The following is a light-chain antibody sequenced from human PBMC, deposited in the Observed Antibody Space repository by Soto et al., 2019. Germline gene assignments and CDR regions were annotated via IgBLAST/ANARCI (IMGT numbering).Light chain of an antibody. CDR3: QQYYSYPPT. CDR1: QGISSY. Sequence: AIRMTQSPSSFSASTGDRVTITCRASQGISSYLAWYQQKPGKDPKLLIYAASTLQSGVPSRFSGSGSGTDFTLTISCLQSEDFATYYCQQYYSYPPTFGQGTKVEIK. J-gene: IGKJ1*01. CDR2: AAS. V-gene: IGKV1-8*01.